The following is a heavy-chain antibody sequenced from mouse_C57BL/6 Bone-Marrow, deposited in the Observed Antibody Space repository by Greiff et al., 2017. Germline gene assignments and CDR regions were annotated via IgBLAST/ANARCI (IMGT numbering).Heavy chain of an antibody. CDR2: INPYNGDT. J-gene: IGHJ3*01. Sequence: EVQGVESGPELVKPGDSVKISCKASGYSFTGYFMNWVMQSHGKSLEWIGRINPYNGDTFYNQKFKGKATLTVDKSSSTAHMELRSLASEDSAVYYCARGYGSTPFAYWGQGTLVTVSA. CDR1: GYSFTGYF. D-gene: IGHD1-1*01. CDR3: ARGYGSTPFAY. V-gene: IGHV1-20*01.